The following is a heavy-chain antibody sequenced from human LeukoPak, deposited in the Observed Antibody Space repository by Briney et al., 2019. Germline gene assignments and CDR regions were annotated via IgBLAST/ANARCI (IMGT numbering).Heavy chain of an antibody. V-gene: IGHV4-61*02. D-gene: IGHD5-12*01. CDR2: ILTTGST. J-gene: IGHJ6*03. CDR1: GAAINSGSYY. Sequence: SETLSLTCAVSGAAINSGSYYWTWIRQPAGKALEWIGRILTTGSTNYNPSLKSRVTISLDTSKKQFSLNLTSVTAADTAVYYCARELVAPRPHNDHYSYMDVWGKGTTVTVSS. CDR3: ARELVAPRPHNDHYSYMDV.